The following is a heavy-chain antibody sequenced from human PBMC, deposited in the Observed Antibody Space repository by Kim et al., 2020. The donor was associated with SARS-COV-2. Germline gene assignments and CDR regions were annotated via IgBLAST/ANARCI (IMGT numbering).Heavy chain of an antibody. Sequence: GGSLRLSCAASGFTFSSCAIHWVRQAPGKGLEWVAVISYDGSNKNYADSVKGRFTISRDNSKNTLYLQMNSLRAEDTALYYCARDAWSRLSGLSYFYYG. D-gene: IGHD1-26*01. V-gene: IGHV3-30-3*01. CDR2: ISYDGSNK. CDR1: GFTFSSCA. J-gene: IGHJ6*01. CDR3: ARDAWSRLSGLSYFYYG.